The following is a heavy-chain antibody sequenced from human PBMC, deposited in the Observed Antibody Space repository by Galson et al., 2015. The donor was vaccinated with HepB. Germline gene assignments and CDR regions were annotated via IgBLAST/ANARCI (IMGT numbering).Heavy chain of an antibody. CDR2: ISGSGGNT. CDR1: GLTFSSSA. V-gene: IGHV3-23*01. Sequence: SLRLSCAASGLTFSSSAMTWVRQAPGKGLEWVSGISGSGGNTYYTDSVKGRFTISRDNAKNTLYLQMNSLRAEDTAVYYCAKGTKGYISSCVDYWGQGTLVTVSS. D-gene: IGHD6-13*01. J-gene: IGHJ4*02. CDR3: AKGTKGYISSCVDY.